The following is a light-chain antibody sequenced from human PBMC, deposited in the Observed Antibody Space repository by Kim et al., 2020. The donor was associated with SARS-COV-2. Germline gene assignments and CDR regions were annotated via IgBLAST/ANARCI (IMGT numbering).Light chain of an antibody. CDR1: SLRSYY. J-gene: IGLJ2*01. Sequence: LGQTVRITCQGDSLRSYYASWYQQKPGQAPVLVIYGKNNRPSGIPDRFSGSSSGNTASLTITGTQAEDEADYYCNSRDSSGNHLEVFGGGTQLTVL. CDR3: NSRDSSGNHLEV. CDR2: GKN. V-gene: IGLV3-19*01.